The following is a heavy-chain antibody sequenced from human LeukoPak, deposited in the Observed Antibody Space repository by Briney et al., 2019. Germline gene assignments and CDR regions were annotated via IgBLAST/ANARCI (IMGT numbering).Heavy chain of an antibody. CDR3: AKEGTSSGYYSFLYNWFDP. J-gene: IGHJ5*02. CDR1: GFTFSSYA. Sequence: QAGGSLRLSCAASGFTFSSYAMSWVRQAPGKGLEWVSAISGSGGSTYYADSVKGRFTISRDNSKSTLYLQMNSLRAEDTAVYYCAKEGTSSGYYSFLYNWFDPWGQGTLVTVSS. CDR2: ISGSGGST. D-gene: IGHD3-22*01. V-gene: IGHV3-23*01.